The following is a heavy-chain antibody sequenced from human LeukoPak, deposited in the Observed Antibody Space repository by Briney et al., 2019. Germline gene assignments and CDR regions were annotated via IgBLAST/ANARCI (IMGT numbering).Heavy chain of an antibody. CDR2: ISYDGSNK. D-gene: IGHD3-22*01. Sequence: GGSLRLSCAASGFTFSSYAMHWVRQAPGKGLEWVAVISYDGSNKYYADSVKGRFTISRDNSKDTLYPQMNSLRAEDTAVYYCARGASYYDSSGYYWGQGTLVTVSS. CDR1: GFTFSSYA. J-gene: IGHJ4*02. V-gene: IGHV3-30-3*01. CDR3: ARGASYYDSSGYY.